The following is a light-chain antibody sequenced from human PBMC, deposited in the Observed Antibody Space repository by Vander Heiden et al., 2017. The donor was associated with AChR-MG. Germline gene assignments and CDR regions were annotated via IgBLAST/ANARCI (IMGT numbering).Light chain of an antibody. CDR1: SSNIGAGFD. CDR2: GNN. CDR3: QSFDSRLSGVI. J-gene: IGLJ2*01. Sequence: QSVLAQPPSISGAPGRRITISCTGSSSNIGAGFDVHWYQQLPGAAPKLLIYGNNNRPSGVPDRFSVSKSGTSASLAITGLQVHDEADYYCQSFDSRLSGVIFGGGTKLTVL. V-gene: IGLV1-40*01.